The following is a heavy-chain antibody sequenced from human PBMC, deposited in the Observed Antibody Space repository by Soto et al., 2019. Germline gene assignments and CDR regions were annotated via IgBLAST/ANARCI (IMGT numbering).Heavy chain of an antibody. CDR1: GGSVSSGSYY. Sequence: QVQLQESGPGLVKPSETLSLTCTVSGGSVSSGSYYWSWIRQPPGKGLEWIGYIYYSGSTNYNPSLKSRVTISVDTSENQFSLKLSSVTAADTAVYYCARDRGSGRFNYYYYGMDVWGQGTTVTVSS. J-gene: IGHJ6*02. CDR3: ARDRGSGRFNYYYYGMDV. D-gene: IGHD3-3*01. CDR2: IYYSGST. V-gene: IGHV4-61*01.